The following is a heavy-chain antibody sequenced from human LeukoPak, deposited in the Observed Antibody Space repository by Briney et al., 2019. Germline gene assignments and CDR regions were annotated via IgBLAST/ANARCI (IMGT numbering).Heavy chain of an antibody. J-gene: IGHJ5*02. CDR1: GGSISSYY. CDR3: ARVASWVGYSYGYAWFDP. CDR2: IYTSGST. Sequence: SETLSLTCTVSGGSISSYYWSWIRQPAGKGLEWIERIYTSGSTNYNPSLKSRVTMSVDTSKNQFSLKLSSVTAADTAVYYCARVASWVGYSYGYAWFDPWGQGTLVTVSS. V-gene: IGHV4-4*07. D-gene: IGHD5-18*01.